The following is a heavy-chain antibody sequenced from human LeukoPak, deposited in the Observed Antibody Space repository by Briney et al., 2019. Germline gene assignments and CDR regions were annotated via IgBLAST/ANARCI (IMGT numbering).Heavy chain of an antibody. D-gene: IGHD6-13*01. CDR1: GYTFTNYY. V-gene: IGHV1-69*06. Sequence: ASVKVSCKASGYTFTNYYIHWVRQAPGQGLEWMGGIIPIFGTANYAQKFQGRVTITADKSTSTAYMELSSLRSEGTAVYYCARDPLPGIAAADFDYWGQGTLVTVSS. CDR3: ARDPLPGIAAADFDY. J-gene: IGHJ4*02. CDR2: IIPIFGTA.